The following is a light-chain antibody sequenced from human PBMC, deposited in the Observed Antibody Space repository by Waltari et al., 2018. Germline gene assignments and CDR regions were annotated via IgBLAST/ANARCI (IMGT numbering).Light chain of an antibody. CDR2: HTS. CDR3: QHYKSLPVS. CDR1: QSVSIY. Sequence: IVLPQSPGTLSLSPGERATLSCRASQSVSIYLAWYQQKPGQAPRLLNYHTSTGDTGSPDRFSGSGSGKDFSLTSSGLEPEDFAVYYCQHYKSLPVSFGQGTRVEIK. V-gene: IGKV3-20*01. J-gene: IGKJ1*01.